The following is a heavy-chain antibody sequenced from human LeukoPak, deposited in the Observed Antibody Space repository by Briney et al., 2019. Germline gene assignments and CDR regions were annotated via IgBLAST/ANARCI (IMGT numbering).Heavy chain of an antibody. Sequence: QSGGSLRLSCAASGFTFSSYDMHWVRQATGKGLEWVSAIGTAGDTYYPGSVKGRFTISRENAKNSLYLQMNSLRAGDTAVYYCARVGYFTGAFDIWGQGTMVTVSS. J-gene: IGHJ3*02. CDR2: IGTAGDT. CDR3: ARVGYFTGAFDI. D-gene: IGHD2-8*01. CDR1: GFTFSSYD. V-gene: IGHV3-13*01.